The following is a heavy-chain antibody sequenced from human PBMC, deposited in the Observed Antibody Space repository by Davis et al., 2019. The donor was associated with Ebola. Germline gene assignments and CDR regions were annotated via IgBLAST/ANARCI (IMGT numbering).Heavy chain of an antibody. V-gene: IGHV3-53*01. D-gene: IGHD5-18*01. CDR3: AKRGYSYGTGYYYYGMDV. Sequence: GESLKISCAASGFTVSSNYMSWVRQAPGKGLEWVSVIYSGGSTYYADSVKGRFTISRDNSKNMLFLQMNSLRAEDTAVYYCAKRGYSYGTGYYYYGMDVWGQGATVTVSS. CDR2: IYSGGST. CDR1: GFTVSSNY. J-gene: IGHJ6*02.